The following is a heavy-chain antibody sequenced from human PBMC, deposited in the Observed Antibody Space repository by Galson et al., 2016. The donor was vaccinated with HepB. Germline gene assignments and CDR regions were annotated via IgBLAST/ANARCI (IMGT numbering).Heavy chain of an antibody. V-gene: IGHV3-7*03. J-gene: IGHJ4*02. CDR3: ATHGWTTVKHGFDY. CDR1: GCISSSYW. Sequence: SMRLSCAASGCISSSYWVAWFRQTPEKGLQWVANMNQDGNKIYYVYSVKGRFSISRANAKSSLYLPMNRLGAEDTAVYYCATHGWTTVKHGFDYWGQGTLVTVSS. CDR2: MNQDGNKI. D-gene: IGHD4-17*01.